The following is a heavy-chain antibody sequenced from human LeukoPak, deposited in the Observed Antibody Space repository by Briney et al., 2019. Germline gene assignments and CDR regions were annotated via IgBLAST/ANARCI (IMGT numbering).Heavy chain of an antibody. Sequence: GGSLRLSCAASGFTFSSYWMHWVRQAPGKGLVWVSGISWNSGSIGYADSVKGRFTISRDNAKNSLYLQMNSLRAEDTALYYCAKGYSSSSWYFYGLDFWGQGTLVTVSS. CDR2: ISWNSGSI. CDR1: GFTFSSYW. CDR3: AKGYSSSSWYFYGLDF. V-gene: IGHV3-9*01. J-gene: IGHJ4*02. D-gene: IGHD6-13*01.